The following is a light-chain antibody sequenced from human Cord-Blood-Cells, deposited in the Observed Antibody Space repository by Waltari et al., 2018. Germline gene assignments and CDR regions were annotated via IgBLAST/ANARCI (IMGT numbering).Light chain of an antibody. V-gene: IGLV2-14*01. Sequence: QSALTQPASVSGSPGQSITISCTGTSSDVGGYNYVSWYQQHPGKAPKLMIYDVSKRPSRVSKRFSGSKAGNTASLTISGLQAEDEADYYCSSYTSSSTYVFGTGTKVTVL. J-gene: IGLJ1*01. CDR2: DVS. CDR1: SSDVGGYNY. CDR3: SSYTSSSTYV.